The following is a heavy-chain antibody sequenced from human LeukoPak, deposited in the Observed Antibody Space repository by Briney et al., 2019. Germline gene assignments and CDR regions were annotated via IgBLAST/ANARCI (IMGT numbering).Heavy chain of an antibody. Sequence: ASVKVSCKASGYTFTSYYMHWVRQAPGQGLEWMGIINPSGGSTSYAQKFQGRVTMTRDTSTSTVYMELSSLRSKDTAVYYCARVRYYDSSGYYYFDYWGQGTLVTVSS. CDR1: GYTFTSYY. V-gene: IGHV1-46*01. CDR3: ARVRYYDSSGYYYFDY. D-gene: IGHD3-22*01. J-gene: IGHJ4*02. CDR2: INPSGGST.